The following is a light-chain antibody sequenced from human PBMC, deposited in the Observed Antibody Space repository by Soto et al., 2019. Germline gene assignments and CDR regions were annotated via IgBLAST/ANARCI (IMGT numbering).Light chain of an antibody. Sequence: QSVLTQPASVSGSPGQSITISCTGTSSDVGGYNYVSWYQQHPGKAHRVKIFDVSSRPSGVSNRFSGSKSGNTVSLTISGLQAEDEADYYCSSSTSSNTLVFGTGTKVTVL. CDR1: SSDVGGYNY. CDR2: DVS. CDR3: SSSTSSNTLV. V-gene: IGLV2-14*01. J-gene: IGLJ1*01.